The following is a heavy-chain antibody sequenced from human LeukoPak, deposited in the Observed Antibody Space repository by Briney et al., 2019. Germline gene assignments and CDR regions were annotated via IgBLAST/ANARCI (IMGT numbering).Heavy chain of an antibody. Sequence: SGGSLRLSCAASGFTFSSYAMSWVRQAPGKGLEWVSAISGSGGSTYYADSVKGRFTISRDNAKSTLYLQMNSLRAEDTAVYYCARAGDRLAVAGILNYWGQGTLVTVSS. J-gene: IGHJ4*02. CDR3: ARAGDRLAVAGILNY. CDR1: GFTFSSYA. V-gene: IGHV3-23*01. CDR2: ISGSGGST. D-gene: IGHD6-19*01.